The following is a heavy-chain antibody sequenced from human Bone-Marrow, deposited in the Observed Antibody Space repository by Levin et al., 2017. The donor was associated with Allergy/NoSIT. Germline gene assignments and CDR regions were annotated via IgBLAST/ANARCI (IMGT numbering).Heavy chain of an antibody. Sequence: GGSLRLSCAASGFTFSSYAMHWVRQAPGKGLEWVALLLFDGGIKLHADSVKGRFTISRDTSENTVYLQMNRLRTDDTAISYCARDREQYSGWTSFFDTWGQGTLVTVSS. CDR1: GFTFSSYA. CDR2: LLFDGGIK. J-gene: IGHJ4*02. D-gene: IGHD6-19*01. V-gene: IGHV3-30*04. CDR3: ARDREQYSGWTSFFDT.